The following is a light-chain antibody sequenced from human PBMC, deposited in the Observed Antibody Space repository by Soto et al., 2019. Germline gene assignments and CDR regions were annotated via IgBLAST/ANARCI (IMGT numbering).Light chain of an antibody. CDR2: GAS. CDR1: QSVGSN. Sequence: EIVMTQSPVTLSVSPGERATLSCRASQSVGSNLAWYQQKPGQAPRLLIYGASTRATGIPARFSGSGSGTEFTLTISSLQSEDFAVHYCQQYNNWPITFGQGTRLEIK. CDR3: QQYNNWPIT. V-gene: IGKV3-15*01. J-gene: IGKJ5*01.